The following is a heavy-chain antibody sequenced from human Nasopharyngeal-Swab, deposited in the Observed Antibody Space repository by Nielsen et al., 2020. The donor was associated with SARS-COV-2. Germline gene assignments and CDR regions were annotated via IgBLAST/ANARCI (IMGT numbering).Heavy chain of an antibody. Sequence: ASVKVSCKVSGYTLTELSMHWVRQAPGKGLEWMGGFDPEDGETIYAQKFQGRVTMTRETSISTAYMELSRLRSDDTAVYYCAREEYSGSGDGGCHYWGQGTLVTVSS. CDR2: FDPEDGET. J-gene: IGHJ4*02. CDR1: GYTLTELS. CDR3: AREEYSGSGDGGCHY. D-gene: IGHD6-6*01. V-gene: IGHV1-24*01.